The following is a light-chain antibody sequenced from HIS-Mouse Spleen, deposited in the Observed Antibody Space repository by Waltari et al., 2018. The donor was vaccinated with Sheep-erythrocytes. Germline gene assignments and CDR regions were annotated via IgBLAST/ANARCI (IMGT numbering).Light chain of an antibody. J-gene: IGLJ3*02. CDR3: CSYAGSSTPWV. V-gene: IGLV2-23*01. Sequence: SAETQPASVSGSPGQSIPISCTGTSSDVGSSNLVSWYQQHPGKAPKLMIYEGSKRPSGVSNRFSGSKSGNTASLTISGLQAEDEADYYCCSYAGSSTPWVFGGGTKLTVL. CDR1: SSDVGSSNL. CDR2: EGS.